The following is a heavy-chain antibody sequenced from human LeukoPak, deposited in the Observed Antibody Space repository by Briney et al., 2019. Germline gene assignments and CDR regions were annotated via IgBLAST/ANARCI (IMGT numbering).Heavy chain of an antibody. CDR2: ISGSGDNT. Sequence: GGSLRLSCAASGFTFSSYAMNWVRQAPGEGLEWISSISGSGDNTYYADSVKGRFTISRDNSKNTLYLQMNSLRAEDTAVYYCANPPTGTSFDYWGQGILVTVSS. D-gene: IGHD4-11*01. J-gene: IGHJ4*02. CDR3: ANPPTGTSFDY. CDR1: GFTFSSYA. V-gene: IGHV3-23*01.